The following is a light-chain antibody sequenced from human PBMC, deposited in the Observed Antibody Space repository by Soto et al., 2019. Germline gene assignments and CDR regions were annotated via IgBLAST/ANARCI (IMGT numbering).Light chain of an antibody. J-gene: IGLJ2*01. Sequence: QSALTQPASVSGSPGQSITISCTGASSDVGHYNYVSWYQQHPGKASKLLIYDVSNRPSGVSNRFSGSKSGNTASLTISGLQPEDESDYYCCSFSSNTLLFGGGTKLTVL. CDR2: DVS. CDR3: CSFSSNTLL. CDR1: SSDVGHYNY. V-gene: IGLV2-14*03.